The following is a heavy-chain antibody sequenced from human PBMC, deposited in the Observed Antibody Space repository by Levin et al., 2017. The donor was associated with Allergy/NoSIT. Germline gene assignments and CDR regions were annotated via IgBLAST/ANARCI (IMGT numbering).Heavy chain of an antibody. D-gene: IGHD3-16*01. CDR3: AIDPSERVGDSWLNNWFDP. J-gene: IGHJ5*02. V-gene: IGHV3-30*03. Sequence: GGSLRLSCAASGFTFSNHGMHWVRQAPGKGLEWVAAIIYDGSDKYYPDSVKGRFTISRDSSTNTVYLQMDSLIPADTAVYFCAIDPSERVGDSWLNNWFDPWGQGTLVTVSS. CDR1: GFTFSNHG. CDR2: IIYDGSDK.